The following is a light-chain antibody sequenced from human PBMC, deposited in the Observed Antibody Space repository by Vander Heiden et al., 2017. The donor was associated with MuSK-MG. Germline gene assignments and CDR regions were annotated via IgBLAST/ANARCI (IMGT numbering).Light chain of an antibody. CDR2: DAS. CDR1: QDISNY. CDR3: QQDDNLPLLT. J-gene: IGKJ4*01. V-gene: IGKV1-33*01. Sequence: DIQMTQSPSSLSASVGDRVTITCQASQDISNYLNWYQQKPGKAPKLLIYDASNLETGVPSRFSGSGSGKDFTFTISSRQPEDNATYYCQQDDNLPLLTFGGGTKVEIK.